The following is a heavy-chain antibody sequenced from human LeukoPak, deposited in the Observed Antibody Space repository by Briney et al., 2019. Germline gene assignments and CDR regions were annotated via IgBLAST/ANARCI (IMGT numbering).Heavy chain of an antibody. CDR2: IYYSGST. CDR1: GGSISSYY. Sequence: SETLSLTCTVSGGSISSYYWSWIRQPPGKGLEWIGYIYYSGSTNYNPSLKSRVTISVDTSKNQFSLKLSSVTAADTAVYYRARLVLLWFGESYYMDVWGKGTTVTISS. CDR3: ARLVLLWFGESYYMDV. D-gene: IGHD3-10*01. V-gene: IGHV4-59*12. J-gene: IGHJ6*03.